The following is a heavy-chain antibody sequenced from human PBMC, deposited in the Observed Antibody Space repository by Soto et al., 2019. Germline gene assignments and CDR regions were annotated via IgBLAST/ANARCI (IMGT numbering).Heavy chain of an antibody. D-gene: IGHD2-2*01. V-gene: IGHV3-23*01. Sequence: GGSLTLSCSSSGFTFSRFAMSWVRQSPGKWLEWVSGINSRAGTTYYADSVKGRFTISRDNSKNTLYLQMNSLTAEDTAVYYCAKDRSSTSCYAFDYWGRGTMVTVSS. J-gene: IGHJ4*02. CDR3: AKDRSSTSCYAFDY. CDR2: INSRAGTT. CDR1: GFTFSRFA.